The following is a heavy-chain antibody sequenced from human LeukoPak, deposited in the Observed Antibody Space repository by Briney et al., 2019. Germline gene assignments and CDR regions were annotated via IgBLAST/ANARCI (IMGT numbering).Heavy chain of an antibody. CDR2: IYTSGST. V-gene: IGHV4-61*02. CDR1: GGSISSGSYY. D-gene: IGHD2-2*01. CDR3: ARDICSSTSCYGRYYYYYMDV. J-gene: IGHJ6*03. Sequence: SQTLSLTCTVSGGSISSGSYYWSWIRQPAGKGLEWIGRIYTSGSTNYNPSLKSRVTITVDTSKNQFSLKLSSVTAADTAVYYCARDICSSTSCYGRYYYYYMDVWGKGTTVTVSS.